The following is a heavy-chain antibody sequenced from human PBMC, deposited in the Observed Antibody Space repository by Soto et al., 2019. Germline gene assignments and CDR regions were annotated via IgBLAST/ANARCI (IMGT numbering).Heavy chain of an antibody. Sequence: GASVKVSCKASGFTFTSSAVRWVRQARGQRLEWIGWIVVGSGNTNYAQKFQERVTITRDMSTSTAYMELSSLRSEDTAVYYCAADGDTAMVPDYWGQGTLVTVSS. J-gene: IGHJ4*02. D-gene: IGHD5-18*01. CDR3: AADGDTAMVPDY. V-gene: IGHV1-58*01. CDR1: GFTFTSSA. CDR2: IVVGSGNT.